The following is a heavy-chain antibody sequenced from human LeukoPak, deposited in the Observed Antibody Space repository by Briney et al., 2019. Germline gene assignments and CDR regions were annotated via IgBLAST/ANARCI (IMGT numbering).Heavy chain of an antibody. V-gene: IGHV1-69*02. CDR3: ATARSGEGFDY. J-gene: IGHJ4*02. CDR2: IIPILGIA. D-gene: IGHD1-14*01. Sequence: SVKVSCKASGGTFSSYTISWVRQAPGQGLEWMGRIIPILGIAIYAQKFQGRVTMTEDTSTDTAYMELSSLRSEDTAVYYCATARSGEGFDYWGQGTLVTVSS. CDR1: GGTFSSYT.